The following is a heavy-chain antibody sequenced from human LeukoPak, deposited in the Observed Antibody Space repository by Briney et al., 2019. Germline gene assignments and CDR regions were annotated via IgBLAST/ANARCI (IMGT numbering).Heavy chain of an antibody. CDR2: VYIGDSDT. J-gene: IGHJ4*02. V-gene: IGHV5-51*01. Sequence: PGESLKISCKGSGYSFTNYWIGWVRQMPGKGLEWMGIVYIGDSDTRYSPSFEGQVTISADKSISTAYLQWSSLKASDTAMYYCARFSGSYYSYFDYWGQGTLVTVSS. D-gene: IGHD1-26*01. CDR1: GYSFTNYW. CDR3: ARFSGSYYSYFDY.